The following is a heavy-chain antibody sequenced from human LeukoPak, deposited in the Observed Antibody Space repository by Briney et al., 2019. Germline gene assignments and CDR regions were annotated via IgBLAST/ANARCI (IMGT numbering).Heavy chain of an antibody. CDR2: IYPGDSDT. J-gene: IGHJ4*02. Sequence: PGESLKISCKGSGYSFTSYWIGWVRQMPGKGLEWMGIIYPGDSDTRYSPSFQGQVTISADKSISTAYLQWSSLKASDTAMYYCARHPSLYFFGDYGDYRFDYWGQGTLVTVSS. CDR1: GYSFTSYW. V-gene: IGHV5-51*01. D-gene: IGHD4-17*01. CDR3: ARHPSLYFFGDYGDYRFDY.